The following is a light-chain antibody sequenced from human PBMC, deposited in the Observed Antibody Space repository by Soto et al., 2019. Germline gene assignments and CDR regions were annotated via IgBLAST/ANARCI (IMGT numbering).Light chain of an antibody. CDR3: QQYGSSPLT. CDR2: GAS. V-gene: IGKV3-20*01. J-gene: IGKJ4*01. CDR1: QSVSSSY. Sequence: EIVFTQSQCTLSLSPGERATLSCRASQSVSSSYLAWYQQKPGQAPRLLIYGASSRATGIPDRFSGSGSGTDFTLTISRLEPEDFAVYYCQQYGSSPLTFGGGTKVEI.